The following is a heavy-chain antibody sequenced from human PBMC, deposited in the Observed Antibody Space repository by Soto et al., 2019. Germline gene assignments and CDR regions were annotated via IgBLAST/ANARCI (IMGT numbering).Heavy chain of an antibody. CDR1: GFTFSSYW. J-gene: IGHJ5*02. CDR2: IKQDGSEK. Sequence: GGSLRLSCAASGFTFSSYWMSWVRQAPGKGLEWVANIKQDGSEKYYVDSVKGRFTISRDNAKNSLYLQMNSLRAEDTAVYYCARRITIFGVPKRAAWGQGTLVTVSS. CDR3: ARRITIFGVPKRAA. V-gene: IGHV3-7*01. D-gene: IGHD3-3*01.